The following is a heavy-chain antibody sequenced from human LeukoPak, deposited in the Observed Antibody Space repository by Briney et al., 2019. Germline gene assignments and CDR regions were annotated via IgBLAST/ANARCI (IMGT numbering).Heavy chain of an antibody. CDR3: ARVAWDYYDTSGSRFDY. V-gene: IGHV3-21*01. CDR1: GFTFSSYT. CDR2: VRSSSSYI. J-gene: IGHJ4*02. D-gene: IGHD3-22*01. Sequence: PGGSLRLSCAASGFTFSSYTMNWVRQAPGKGLEWVSSVRSSSSYIYYADSVKGRFTISRDSAKNSLYLQMNSLRAEDTAVYYCARVAWDYYDTSGSRFDYWGQGTLVTVSS.